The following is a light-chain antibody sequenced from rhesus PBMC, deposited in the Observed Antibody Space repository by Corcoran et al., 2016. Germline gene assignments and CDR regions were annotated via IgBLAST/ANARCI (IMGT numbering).Light chain of an antibody. V-gene: IGKV1-38*01. CDR2: DAS. Sequence: DIQLTQSPSSLSASVGDRVTITCRASQGISSYLAWYPQKPGKAPKLLKYDASNLQSGFPSRVGGSGSGTDCTLTISSWQPEDFAVYYCQQRNSYPFTFGPGTKLDIK. CDR3: QQRNSYPFT. J-gene: IGKJ3*01. CDR1: QGISSY.